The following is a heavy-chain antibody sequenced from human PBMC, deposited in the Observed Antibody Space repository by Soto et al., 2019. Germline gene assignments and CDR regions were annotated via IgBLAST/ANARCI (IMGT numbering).Heavy chain of an antibody. J-gene: IGHJ4*02. D-gene: IGHD1-1*01. CDR2: IYNSGRY. CDR3: ARTLPNRQRFDA. CDR1: GGSISSYY. Sequence: SETLSLTCTVSGGSISSYYWSWIRQPPGKGLEWIGYIYNSGRYNYNPSLESRLTISIDTSKNQFSLRLASVTAADTAVYYCARTLPNRQRFDAWSQGTVVTVSS. V-gene: IGHV4-59*01.